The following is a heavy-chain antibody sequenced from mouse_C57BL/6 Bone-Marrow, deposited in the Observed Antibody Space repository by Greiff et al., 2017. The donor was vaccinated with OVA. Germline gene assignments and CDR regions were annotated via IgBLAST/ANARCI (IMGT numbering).Heavy chain of an antibody. CDR1: GYTFTSYW. V-gene: IGHV1-52*01. D-gene: IGHD1-1*01. J-gene: IGHJ2*01. CDR2: IDPSDSET. Sequence: VQLQQPGAELVRPGSSVKLSCKASGYTFTSYWMHWVKQRPIQGLEWIGNIDPSDSETHYNQKFKDKATLTVDKSSSTAYMQLSSLTSEDSAVYYCAREMDYGSSSYYFDCWGQGTTLTVSS. CDR3: AREMDYGSSSYYFDC.